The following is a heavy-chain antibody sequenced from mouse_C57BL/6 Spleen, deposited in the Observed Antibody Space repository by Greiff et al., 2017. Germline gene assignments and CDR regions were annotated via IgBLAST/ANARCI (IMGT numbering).Heavy chain of an antibody. CDR1: GFTFTDYY. V-gene: IGHV7-3*01. CDR2: IRNKANGYTT. J-gene: IGHJ3*01. Sequence: EVQLVESGGGLVQPGGSLRLSCAASGFTFTDYYMSWVRQPPGKALEWLGFIRNKANGYTTEYSASVKGRFTISSDNSQSILYLQMNALRAEDSATYYCARRDGAWFADWGQGTLVTVSA. CDR3: ARRDGAWFAD.